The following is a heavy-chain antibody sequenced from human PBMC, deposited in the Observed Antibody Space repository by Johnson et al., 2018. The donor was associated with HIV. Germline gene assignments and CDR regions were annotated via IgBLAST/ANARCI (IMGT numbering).Heavy chain of an antibody. CDR1: GFTFSSSG. Sequence: QVQLVESGGGVVQPGASLRLSCAASGFTFSSSGMHSVRPAPGNALAWAPFIRYAGSNNYYADSVPVRFTVSSDSSKNTLYLQVNSLRAKDAAVYYCARGSRYTYDNDDVYLLQAFDIWGQGTMVTVSS. CDR3: ARGSRYTYDNDDVYLLQAFDI. J-gene: IGHJ3*02. D-gene: IGHD3-16*01. V-gene: IGHV3-30*02. CDR2: IRYAGSNN.